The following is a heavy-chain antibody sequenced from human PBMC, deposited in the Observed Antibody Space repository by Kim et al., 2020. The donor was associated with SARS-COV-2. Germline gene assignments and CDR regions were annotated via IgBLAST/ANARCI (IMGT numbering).Heavy chain of an antibody. D-gene: IGHD2-21*02. CDR1: GFTFSSYA. J-gene: IGHJ4*02. Sequence: GGSLRLSCAASGFTFSSYAMHWVRQAPGKGLEWVAVISYDGSNKYYADSVKGRFTISRDNSKNTLYLQMNSLRAEDTAVYYCARGLLAYCGGDCQSGFDYWGQGTLVTVSS. V-gene: IGHV3-30*04. CDR2: ISYDGSNK. CDR3: ARGLLAYCGGDCQSGFDY.